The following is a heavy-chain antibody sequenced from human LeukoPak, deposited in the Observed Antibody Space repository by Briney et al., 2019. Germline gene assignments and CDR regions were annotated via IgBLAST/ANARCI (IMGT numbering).Heavy chain of an antibody. CDR2: IRSTANGYAT. CDR1: GNSFISDY. V-gene: IGHV3-73*01. J-gene: IGHJ4*02. CDR3: TGNYYGSGSYADFDY. D-gene: IGHD3-10*01. Sequence: KVSCKASGNSFISDYMHWVRQASGKGLEWVGRIRSTANGYATAYAASVKGRFTISRDDSKNTAYLQMDSLKTEDTAVYYCTGNYYGSGSYADFDYWGQGTLVTVSS.